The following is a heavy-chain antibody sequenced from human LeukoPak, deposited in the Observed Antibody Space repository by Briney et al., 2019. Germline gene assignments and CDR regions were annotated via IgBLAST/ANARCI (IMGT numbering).Heavy chain of an antibody. Sequence: GESLKISCKGSGYSFTSYWIGWVRQMPGKGLEWMGIIYPGDSDTRYSPSFQGQVTISADKSISTAYLQWSSLKASDTAMYYCARRGLGMDSSGYYYYFDYWGQGTLVTVSS. CDR2: IYPGDSDT. J-gene: IGHJ4*02. V-gene: IGHV5-51*01. CDR3: ARRGLGMDSSGYYYYFDY. CDR1: GYSFTSYW. D-gene: IGHD3-22*01.